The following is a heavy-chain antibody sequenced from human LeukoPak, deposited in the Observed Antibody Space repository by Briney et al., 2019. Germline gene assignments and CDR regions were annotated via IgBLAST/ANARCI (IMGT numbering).Heavy chain of an antibody. D-gene: IGHD3-3*01. V-gene: IGHV4-38-2*02. CDR1: GYSIRSGYY. J-gene: IGHJ5*02. CDR2: IYQSGST. CDR3: AKNGQSGFSFDP. Sequence: SETLSLTCTVSGYSIRSGYYWGWIRQPPGKGLEWIGSIYQSGSTYYNPSLKSRVSISADTSKNQFSLKLTSMTAADTAVYYCAKNGQSGFSFDPWGQGTLVTVSS.